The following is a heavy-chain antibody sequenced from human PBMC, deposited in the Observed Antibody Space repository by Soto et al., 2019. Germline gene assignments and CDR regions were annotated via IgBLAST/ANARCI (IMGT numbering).Heavy chain of an antibody. Sequence: SETLSLTCAVYGWSFSGYYWSWIRQPPGKGLEWIGEINHSGSTNYNPSLMSRVTISVDTSKSQFSLALSSVTAADTAVYYCARASSTWYPGLYDYWGQGTLVTVSS. D-gene: IGHD6-13*01. CDR1: GWSFSGYY. V-gene: IGHV4-34*01. CDR2: INHSGST. CDR3: ARASSTWYPGLYDY. J-gene: IGHJ4*02.